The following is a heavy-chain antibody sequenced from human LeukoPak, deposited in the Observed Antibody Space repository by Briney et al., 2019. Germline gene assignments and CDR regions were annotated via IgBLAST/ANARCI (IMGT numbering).Heavy chain of an antibody. Sequence: GGSLRLSCAAPGFTFSSYGMHWVRQAPGKGLEWVAVISYDGSNKYYADSVKGRFTISRDNSKNTLYLQMNSLRAEDTAVYYCAVMVVTAMYDYWGQGTLVTVSS. J-gene: IGHJ4*02. V-gene: IGHV3-30*03. CDR1: GFTFSSYG. D-gene: IGHD2-21*02. CDR3: AVMVVTAMYDY. CDR2: ISYDGSNK.